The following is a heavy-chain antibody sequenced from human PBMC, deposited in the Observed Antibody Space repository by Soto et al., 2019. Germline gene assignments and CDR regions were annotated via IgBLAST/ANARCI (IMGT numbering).Heavy chain of an antibody. CDR2: IFYSGST. J-gene: IGHJ6*02. Sequence: QVQLQESGPGLVKPSETLSLTCTVSGGSISSYYWSWIRQPPGKGLEWIGYIFYSGSTNYNPSRKSRVTISVDTSKNQFSLKLSSVTAADTAVYYCAKSRPNYYYYYGMDVWGQGTTVTVSS. CDR1: GGSISSYY. CDR3: AKSRPNYYYYYGMDV. V-gene: IGHV4-59*01.